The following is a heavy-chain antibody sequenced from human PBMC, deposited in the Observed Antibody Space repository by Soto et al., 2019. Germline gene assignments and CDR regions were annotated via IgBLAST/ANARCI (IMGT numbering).Heavy chain of an antibody. D-gene: IGHD4-4*01. CDR2: IYHSGST. J-gene: IGHJ4*02. CDR1: SGSISRSNW. V-gene: IGHV4-4*02. CDR3: ASLGTTVTTFDY. Sequence: TMSTTCAVPSGSISRSNWWSWVRQPPGKGLEWIGEIYHSGSTNYNPSLKSRVTISVDKSKNQFSLKLSSVTAADTAVYDCASLGTTVTTFDYCGQGPLVIGSS.